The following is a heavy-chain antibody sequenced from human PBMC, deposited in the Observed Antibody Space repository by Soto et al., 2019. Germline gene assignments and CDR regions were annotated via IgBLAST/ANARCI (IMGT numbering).Heavy chain of an antibody. CDR2: IGRDGRTI. CDR1: GFTFDTYS. D-gene: IGHD3-9*01. V-gene: IGHV3-48*01. Sequence: GGSLRLSCAASGFTFDTYSMNWVRQVPGKRLEWLAYIGRDGRTIGYADSVKGRIIISTDTAENSLYLQLSSLRADDTAVYYCARDVDWAFDYWGQGT. J-gene: IGHJ4*02. CDR3: ARDVDWAFDY.